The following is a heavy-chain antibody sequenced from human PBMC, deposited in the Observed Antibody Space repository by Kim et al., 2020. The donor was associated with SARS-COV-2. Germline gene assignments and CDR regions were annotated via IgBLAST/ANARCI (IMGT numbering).Heavy chain of an antibody. CDR2: IYSGGST. CDR3: ARKVYYDSSGQEDAFDI. V-gene: IGHV3-66*01. Sequence: GGSLRLSCAASGFTVSSNYMSWVRQAPGKGLEWVSVIYSGGSTYYADSVKGRFTISRDNSKNTLYLQMNSLRAEDTAVYYCARKVYYDSSGQEDAFDIWGQGTMVTVSS. J-gene: IGHJ3*02. CDR1: GFTVSSNY. D-gene: IGHD3-22*01.